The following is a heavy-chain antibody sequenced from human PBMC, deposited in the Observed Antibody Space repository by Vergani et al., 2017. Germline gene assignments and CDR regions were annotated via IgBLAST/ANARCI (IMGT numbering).Heavy chain of an antibody. D-gene: IGHD3/OR15-3a*01. CDR3: ARGETRTDWFDP. V-gene: IGHV4-61*02. J-gene: IGHJ5*02. CDR1: GVSMQSGSFY. Sequence: QVQLHESGPGLVKPSATLSLICYVSGVSMQSGSFYCTLNRPTAERRLDWMGRDYPSGSTNYNPSLNGLVTIFVDKSKNILSLWLNSGTAADTAVYYCARGETRTDWFDPWGQGTLVTVSS. CDR2: DYPSGST.